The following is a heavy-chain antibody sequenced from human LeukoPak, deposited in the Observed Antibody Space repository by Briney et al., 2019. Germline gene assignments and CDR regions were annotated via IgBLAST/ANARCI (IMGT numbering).Heavy chain of an antibody. D-gene: IGHD2/OR15-2a*01. V-gene: IGHV1-2*02. CDR2: INPNSGGT. Sequence: GSVRVSCKASGYSFTGYYIHWVRRAPGQGLEWMGWINPNSGGTNYAQQFQGRVTMTRDTSISTAYMELSRLRSDDTALYYCARALVRISMTFWGHGTHVSVSS. CDR1: GYSFTGYY. J-gene: IGHJ4*01. CDR3: ARALVRISMTF.